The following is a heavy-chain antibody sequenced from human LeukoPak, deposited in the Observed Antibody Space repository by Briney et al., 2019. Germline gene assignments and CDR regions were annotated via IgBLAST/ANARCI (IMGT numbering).Heavy chain of an antibody. CDR1: GYIFSIYA. Sequence: ASVKVSCKASGYIFSIYAMIWVRQAPGQGLELMGWINTNTGTPTYAQGFTGRFVFSLDTSVSTAYLQISSLKAEDTAVYFCARDYTLTLGTTTYFQHRGQGTLVTVSS. CDR2: INTNTGTP. D-gene: IGHD1-1*01. CDR3: ARDYTLTLGTTTYFQH. J-gene: IGHJ1*01. V-gene: IGHV7-4-1*02.